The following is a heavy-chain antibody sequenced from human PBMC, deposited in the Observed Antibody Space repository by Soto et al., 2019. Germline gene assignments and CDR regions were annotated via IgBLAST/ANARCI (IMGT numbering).Heavy chain of an antibody. J-gene: IGHJ6*02. Sequence: SETLSLTCTVSGGSISSYYWSWIRQPPGKGLEWIGYMYNTGSTIYNPSLKSRVTISVDTSKNQFSLKLNSVTAADTAVYYCARDLWGYCGADCSPLDVWGQGTTLTVSS. D-gene: IGHD2-21*02. CDR1: GGSISSYY. V-gene: IGHV4-59*01. CDR2: MYNTGST. CDR3: ARDLWGYCGADCSPLDV.